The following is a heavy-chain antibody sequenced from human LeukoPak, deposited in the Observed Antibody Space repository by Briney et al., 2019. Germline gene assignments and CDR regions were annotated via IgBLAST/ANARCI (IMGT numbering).Heavy chain of an antibody. D-gene: IGHD2-21*01. CDR2: INPNRGGT. V-gene: IGHV1-2*02. J-gene: IGHJ5*02. CDR3: ARDTCDGVGCYNWFDP. CDR1: GYSFTGYY. Sequence: GASVKVSCKASGYSFTGYYIHWARQAPGQGLEWMGWINPNRGGTNYAQKFQGRVTMTRDTSITTAYMELSSLRSDDTAMYYCARDTCDGVGCYNWFDPWGQGTLVTVSS.